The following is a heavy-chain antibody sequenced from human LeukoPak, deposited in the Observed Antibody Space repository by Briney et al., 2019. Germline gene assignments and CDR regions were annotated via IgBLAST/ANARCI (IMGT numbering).Heavy chain of an antibody. Sequence: PSETLSLTCSVSGGSLSSFYWSWIRQPPGKGLEWIGYIPYTGSTNYNPSLKTRVTISVDTSKKQFSLKLSSVTAADTAVYYCARDGAPGGSAYFDYWGHGTLVTVSS. J-gene: IGHJ4*01. CDR2: IPYTGST. CDR3: ARDGAPGGSAYFDY. V-gene: IGHV4-59*01. D-gene: IGHD3-16*01. CDR1: GGSLSSFY.